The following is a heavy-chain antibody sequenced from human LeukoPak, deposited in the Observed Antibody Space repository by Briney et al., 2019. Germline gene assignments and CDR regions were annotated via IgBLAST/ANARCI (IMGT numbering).Heavy chain of an antibody. CDR2: IYYSGST. CDR1: GGSISSSSYF. CDR3: ARALVGSSSGYFYYSMDV. Sequence: SETLSLTCTVCGGSISSSSYFWGWIRQPPGKGLEWIGRIYYSGSTYYNPSLKSRVTISVDTSKNQSSLNLSPVTAADTAVYYCARALVGSSSGYFYYSMDVWGKGTTVTVSS. D-gene: IGHD6-6*01. J-gene: IGHJ6*03. V-gene: IGHV4-39*07.